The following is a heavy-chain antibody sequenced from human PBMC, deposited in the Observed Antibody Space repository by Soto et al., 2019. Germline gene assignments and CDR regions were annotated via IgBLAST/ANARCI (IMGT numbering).Heavy chain of an antibody. J-gene: IGHJ5*02. V-gene: IGHV4-30-4*01. CDR1: GGSISSGDYY. CDR2: IYYSGST. Sequence: PSETLSLTCTVCGGSISSGDYYWSWIRQPPGKGLEWIGYIYYSGSTYYNPSLKSRVTISVDTSKNQFSLKLSSVTAADTAVHYCASIVVPVAGGWFDPWGQGTLVTVS. CDR3: ASIVVPVAGGWFDP. D-gene: IGHD2-2*01.